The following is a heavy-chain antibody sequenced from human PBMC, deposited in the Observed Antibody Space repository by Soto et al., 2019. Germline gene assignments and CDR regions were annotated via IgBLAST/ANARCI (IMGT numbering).Heavy chain of an antibody. D-gene: IGHD7-27*01. CDR2: IISIVGTA. V-gene: IGHV1-69*01. J-gene: IGHJ5*02. CDR1: GGTFSSYA. Sequence: QVQLVQSGAEVKKPGSSVKVSCKASGGTFSSYAISWVRQAPGQGLEWMGGIISIVGTANYAQKFQGRVTITADESTSTAYMELSSLRSEGTAVYYCAREGSGTGAAGWFDPWGQGTLVTVSS. CDR3: AREGSGTGAAGWFDP.